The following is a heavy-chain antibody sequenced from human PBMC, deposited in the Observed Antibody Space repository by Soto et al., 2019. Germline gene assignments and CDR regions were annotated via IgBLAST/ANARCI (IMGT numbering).Heavy chain of an antibody. Sequence: PGGSLRLSCLASGFVFRSHAMHWVRQAPGKGLEWVAVMSNDGSKEDSAESVKGRFTISRDNSRDTLYLQMSNLRPEDTAMYYCSRDRSWRTGYYSGIDVWGQGTTVTVSS. CDR2: MSNDGSKE. V-gene: IGHV3-30*04. CDR1: GFVFRSHA. J-gene: IGHJ6*02. CDR3: SRDRSWRTGYYSGIDV. D-gene: IGHD1-1*01.